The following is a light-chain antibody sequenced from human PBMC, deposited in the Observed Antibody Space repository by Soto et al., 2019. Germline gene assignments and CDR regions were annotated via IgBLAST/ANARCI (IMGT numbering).Light chain of an antibody. V-gene: IGLV1-44*01. CDR3: ATWDDSLHGYV. CDR1: NANIGNNK. CDR2: SSN. J-gene: IGLJ1*01. Sequence: QSVLIQPPSASTTPGQKVTISCSGSNANIGNNKVNWYQQLPGTAPKLLIYSSNQRPSGVPDRFSGSKAGTSASLAISGLQSEDEANYYCATWDDSLHGYVFGAGTKLTVL.